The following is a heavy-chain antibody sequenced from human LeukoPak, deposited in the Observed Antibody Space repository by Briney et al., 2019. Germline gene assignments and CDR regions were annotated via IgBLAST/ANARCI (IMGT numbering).Heavy chain of an antibody. Sequence: SETLSLTCAVSGGSISRGGYSWSWIRQPPGKGLEWIGYFHYSGSTYYNPSLKSRVTISVDTSKNQLSLKLSSVTAADTALYYCARESNYHGSGTGWFDPWGQGTLVTVSS. V-gene: IGHV4-30-4*07. CDR1: GGSISRGGYS. J-gene: IGHJ5*02. D-gene: IGHD3-10*01. CDR3: ARESNYHGSGTGWFDP. CDR2: FHYSGST.